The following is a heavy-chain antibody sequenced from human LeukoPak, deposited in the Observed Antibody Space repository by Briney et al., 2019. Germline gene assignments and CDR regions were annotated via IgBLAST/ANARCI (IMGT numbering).Heavy chain of an antibody. CDR3: TWCSSSWFTFVY. V-gene: IGHV3-15*01. CDR1: GFTSSSYA. D-gene: IGHD6-13*01. CDR2: IKSKTDGGTT. J-gene: IGHJ4*02. Sequence: GGTLRLSCAASGFTSSSYAMSWVPQAPGKGLEWVVRIKSKTDGGTTEYAATVKGRCLMSRDDSETALYLQMSRLQTEDTAGYYWTWCSSSWFTFVYWGQGPLVTVSS.